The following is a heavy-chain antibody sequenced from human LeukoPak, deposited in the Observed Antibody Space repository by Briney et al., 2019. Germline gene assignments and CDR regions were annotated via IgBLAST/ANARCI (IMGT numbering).Heavy chain of an antibody. CDR2: INPNSGGT. CDR3: ARDSGYSYGSDGYYYGMDV. CDR1: GYTFTGYY. Sequence: ASVKVSCKASGYTFTGYYMHWVRQAPGQGLEWMGWINPNSGGTNYAQKFQGWVTMTRDTSISTAYMELSRLRSDDTAVYYCARDSGYSYGSDGYYYGMDVWDQGTTVTVSS. J-gene: IGHJ6*02. V-gene: IGHV1-2*04. D-gene: IGHD5-18*01.